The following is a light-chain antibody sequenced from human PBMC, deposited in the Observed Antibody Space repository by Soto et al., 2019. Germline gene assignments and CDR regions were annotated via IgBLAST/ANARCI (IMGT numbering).Light chain of an antibody. V-gene: IGLV2-14*01. J-gene: IGLJ2*01. Sequence: QSVLTQPASVSGSPGQASTISCTGTSSDVGGYNYVSWYQQHPGKDPKLMIYDVSNRPSGVSNRFSGSKSGNTASLTISGLQAEDEADYYCSSYTSSSPNVVFGGGTKVTVL. CDR2: DVS. CDR3: SSYTSSSPNVV. CDR1: SSDVGGYNY.